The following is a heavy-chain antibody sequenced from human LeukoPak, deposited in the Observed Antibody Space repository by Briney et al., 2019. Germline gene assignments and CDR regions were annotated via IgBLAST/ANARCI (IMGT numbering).Heavy chain of an antibody. V-gene: IGHV3-23*01. D-gene: IGHD6-19*01. J-gene: IGHJ4*02. CDR1: GFTFSSYA. CDR3: ATTLKQYSSGWYYFDY. CDR2: ISGSGGST. Sequence: PGGSLRLSCAASGFTFSSYAMSWVRQAPGKGLEWVSSISGSGGSTYYADSVKGRFTISRDNSKNTLYLQMNSLRAEDTDIYYCATTLKQYSSGWYYFDYWGQGTLVTVSS.